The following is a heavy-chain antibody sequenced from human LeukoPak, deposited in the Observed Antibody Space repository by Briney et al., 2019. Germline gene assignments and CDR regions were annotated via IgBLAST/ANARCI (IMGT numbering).Heavy chain of an antibody. CDR3: AREGKYYGSGSHRDGFDI. CDR2: ITSSGSTI. J-gene: IGHJ3*02. D-gene: IGHD3-10*01. Sequence: GGSLRLSCAVSGLPFSHYDMNWVRQAPGKGLEWVSYITSSGSTIYYADSVKGRFTISRHNAKNSLYLQMNSLRAEDTAVYYCAREGKYYGSGSHRDGFDIWGQGTMVTVSS. CDR1: GLPFSHYD. V-gene: IGHV3-48*03.